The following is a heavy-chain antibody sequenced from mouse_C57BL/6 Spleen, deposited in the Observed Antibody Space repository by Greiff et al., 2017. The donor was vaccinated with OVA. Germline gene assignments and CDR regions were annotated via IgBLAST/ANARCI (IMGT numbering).Heavy chain of an antibody. Sequence: QVQLQQSGPELVKPGASVKISCKASGYAFSSSWMNWVKQRPGKGLEWIGRIYPGDGDTNYNGKFKGKATLTADKSSSTAYMQLSSLTSEDSAVYFCARDDYGRGYYAMDYWGQGTSVTVSS. CDR1: GYAFSSSW. CDR3: ARDDYGRGYYAMDY. D-gene: IGHD2-4*01. CDR2: IYPGDGDT. V-gene: IGHV1-82*01. J-gene: IGHJ4*01.